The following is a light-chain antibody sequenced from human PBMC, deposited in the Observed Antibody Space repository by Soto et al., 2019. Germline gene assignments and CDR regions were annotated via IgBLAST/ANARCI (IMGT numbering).Light chain of an antibody. Sequence: EIVMTQSPATLSVSPGERATLSCRASQSVSSGLAWYQQKPGQAPRLLIYGASTRATGIPARFSGSGSGTEFTLTISSLQSEDFAVYYCQQYYSTPLFTFGPGTKVDIK. CDR2: GAS. J-gene: IGKJ3*01. V-gene: IGKV3-15*01. CDR1: QSVSSG. CDR3: QQYYSTPLFT.